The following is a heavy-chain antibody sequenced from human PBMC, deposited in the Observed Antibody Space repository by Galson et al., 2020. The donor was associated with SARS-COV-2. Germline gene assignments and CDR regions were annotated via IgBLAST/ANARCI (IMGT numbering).Heavy chain of an antibody. CDR1: GSIFSVSY. V-gene: IGHV3-11*01. D-gene: IGHD3-10*01. J-gene: IGHJ3*01. Sequence: PGGSLRLSCAASGSIFSVSYMSWIRQAPGQGLEWVSTISSTSKRTYYIDSVKGRFTISRDNAKSSLYLQMDSLRADDTAVYYCARDYYGSGSNMGDDAFDVWGQVTMVTVSP. CDR3: ARDYYGSGSNMGDDAFDV. CDR2: ISSTSKRT.